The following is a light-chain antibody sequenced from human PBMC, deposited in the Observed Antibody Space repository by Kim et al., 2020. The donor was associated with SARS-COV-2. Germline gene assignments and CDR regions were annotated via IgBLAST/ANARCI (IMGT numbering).Light chain of an antibody. CDR2: EVS. CDR1: SSDVGGYNY. V-gene: IGLV2-8*01. Sequence: GQSFTISCPGPSSDVGGYNYVSWSQQHPGKAPKLTIYEVSKRPSGVTDRFSGSKSGNTASLTVSGLQAEDEADYYCSSYAGSNNLVFGGGTQLTVL. CDR3: SSYAGSNNLV. J-gene: IGLJ3*02.